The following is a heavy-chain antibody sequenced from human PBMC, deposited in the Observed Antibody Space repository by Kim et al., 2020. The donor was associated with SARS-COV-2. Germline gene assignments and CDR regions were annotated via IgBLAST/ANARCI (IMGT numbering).Heavy chain of an antibody. Sequence: GGSLRLSCAASGFTFSSYGMHWVRQAPGKGLEWVAVIWYDGSNKYYADSVKGRFTISRDNSKNTLYLQMNSLRAEDTAVYYCARAGADYGGNSEGWFNWFDPWGQGTLVTVSS. CDR2: IWYDGSNK. CDR3: ARAGADYGGNSEGWFNWFDP. D-gene: IGHD4-17*01. V-gene: IGHV3-33*01. CDR1: GFTFSSYG. J-gene: IGHJ5*02.